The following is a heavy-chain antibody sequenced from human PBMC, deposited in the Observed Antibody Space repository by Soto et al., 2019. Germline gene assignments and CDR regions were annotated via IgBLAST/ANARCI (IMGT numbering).Heavy chain of an antibody. J-gene: IGHJ6*02. V-gene: IGHV5-51*01. CDR1: GYSFTRDW. Sequence: VESLTTSCKGSGYSFTRDWLFWVLQMPGKGLEWMGIIYPGDSDTRYSPSFQGQVTISADKSISTAHLQWSSLKASDTAMYYCARLGRNYYEGMDVWGQGTPVTVSS. CDR2: IYPGDSDT. CDR3: ARLGRNYYEGMDV.